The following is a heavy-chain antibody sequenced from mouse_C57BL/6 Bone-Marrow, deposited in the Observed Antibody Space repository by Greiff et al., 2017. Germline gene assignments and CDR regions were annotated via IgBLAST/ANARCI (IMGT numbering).Heavy chain of an antibody. V-gene: IGHV2-2*01. D-gene: IGHD2-1*01. CDR1: GFSLPSSG. CDR3: ARNYGNFSWFAY. J-gene: IGHJ3*01. Sequence: VKLVESGPCLVLPSPRLSITCPVSGFSLPSSGVHWVRQSPGKGLEWLGVIWRGGSTDSNAAFISRLSISKDNSQSQVFFKMNSLQADDTAIYYCARNYGNFSWFAYWGQGALVTVSA. CDR2: IWRGGST.